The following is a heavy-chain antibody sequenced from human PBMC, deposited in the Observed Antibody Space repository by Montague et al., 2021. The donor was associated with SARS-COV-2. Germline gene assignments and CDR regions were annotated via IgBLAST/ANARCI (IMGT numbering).Heavy chain of an antibody. Sequence: TLSLTCVVSGGSVGSCDYSWSWIRQSPGKGLEWIGYIFESGSSYYXPSLKSRVSISIDTSHNQFSLSLRAATAADTGLYYCAPATRMYGLDFWGHGTTVTVSS. CDR2: IFESGSS. CDR3: APATRMYGLDF. V-gene: IGHV4-30-2*06. J-gene: IGHJ6*02. CDR1: GGSVGSCDYS.